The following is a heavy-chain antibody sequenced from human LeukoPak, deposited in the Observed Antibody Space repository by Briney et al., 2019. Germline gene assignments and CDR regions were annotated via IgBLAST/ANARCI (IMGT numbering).Heavy chain of an antibody. D-gene: IGHD2-2*01. Sequence: GGSLRLSCAASGFTVSSNYMSWDRQAPGKGLEWVSVIYSGGSTYYADSVKGRFTISRDNSKNTLYLQMNSLRAEDTAVYYCARGLQYCSSTSCDLFDYWGQGTLVTVSS. V-gene: IGHV3-53*01. J-gene: IGHJ4*02. CDR1: GFTVSSNY. CDR3: ARGLQYCSSTSCDLFDY. CDR2: IYSGGST.